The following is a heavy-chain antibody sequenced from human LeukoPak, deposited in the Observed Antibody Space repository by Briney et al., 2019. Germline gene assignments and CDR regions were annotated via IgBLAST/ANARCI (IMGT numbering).Heavy chain of an antibody. V-gene: IGHV3-66*01. J-gene: IGHJ3*02. CDR2: IYSGGNT. D-gene: IGHD1-26*01. Sequence: GGSLRLSCAASGFTVSSNYMSWVRQAPGKGLEWVSVIYSGGNTYHADSVKGRFTISRDNSKNTLYLQMNSLRAEDTAVYYCASDTELLHAFDIWGQGTMVTVSS. CDR1: GFTVSSNY. CDR3: ASDTELLHAFDI.